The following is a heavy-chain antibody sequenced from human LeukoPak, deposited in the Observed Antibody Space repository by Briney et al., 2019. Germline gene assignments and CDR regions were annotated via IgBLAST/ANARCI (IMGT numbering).Heavy chain of an antibody. Sequence: GGSLRLSCAVSGITLSNYGMSWARQAPGKGLEWVANINQGGSGKYYVDSVKGRFTISRDNARNSLYLQMNSLRAEDTAVYYCGRGDPDYWGQGTLVTVSS. CDR3: GRGDPDY. CDR1: GITLSNYG. CDR2: INQGGSGK. J-gene: IGHJ4*02. V-gene: IGHV3-7*01.